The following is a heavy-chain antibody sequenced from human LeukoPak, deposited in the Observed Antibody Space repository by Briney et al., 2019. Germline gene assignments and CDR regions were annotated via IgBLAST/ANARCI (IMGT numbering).Heavy chain of an antibody. D-gene: IGHD2-21*02. J-gene: IGHJ4*02. CDR2: ISPSGGDT. CDR1: GYILSSYN. CDR3: ARTYCAEDCSIRYFDY. Sequence: GASVKVSCKASGYILSSYNMHWVRQAPGQGLEWLGIISPSGGDTKYAQKFQGRVTLTRDKSTSTVYMELSSLTSDDTAVYYWARTYCAEDCSIRYFDYWGQGTLVTVSS. V-gene: IGHV1-46*01.